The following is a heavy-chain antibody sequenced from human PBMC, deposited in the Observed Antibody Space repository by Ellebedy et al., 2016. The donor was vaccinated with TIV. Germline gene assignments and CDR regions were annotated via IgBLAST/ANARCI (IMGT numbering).Heavy chain of an antibody. V-gene: IGHV1-69*13. J-gene: IGHJ5*02. CDR2: IIPIFGTA. Sequence: SVKVSCKDSGYTFTSYGISWVLQPPGRGLEWMGGIIPIFGTANYAQKSQGRVTITADESTSTAYLELSSLRSEDTAVYYCARDDHSGWYPGLTNWFDPWGQGTLVTVSS. D-gene: IGHD6-19*01. CDR1: GYTFTSYG. CDR3: ARDDHSGWYPGLTNWFDP.